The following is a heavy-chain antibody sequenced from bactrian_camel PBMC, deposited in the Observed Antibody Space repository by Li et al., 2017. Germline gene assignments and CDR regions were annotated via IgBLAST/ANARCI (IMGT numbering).Heavy chain of an antibody. CDR2: INKAGYTT. CDR3: VCQITGVWVLSD. D-gene: IGHD5*01. CDR1: GFTFSKYY. Sequence: QLVESGGGLVQPGGSLRLSCVATGFTFSKYYLNWVRQAPGKGLEWISRINKAGYTTHQTDSVKGRFTTSRDNAKNTLYLQINSLKTEDTAVYYCVCQITGVWVLSDWGQGTQVTVS. J-gene: IGHJ4*01. V-gene: IGHV3S28*01.